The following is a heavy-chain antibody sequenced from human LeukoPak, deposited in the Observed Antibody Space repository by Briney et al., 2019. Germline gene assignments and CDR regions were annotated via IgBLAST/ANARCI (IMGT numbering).Heavy chain of an antibody. CDR3: ARDSYSPSGSYYFDY. V-gene: IGHV4-30-2*01. J-gene: IGHJ4*02. CDR2: IYHSGST. Sequence: PSETLSLTCAVSGGSISSGGYSWSWLRQPPGKGLEWIGYIYHSGSTYYNPSLKSRVTISVDRSKNQFSLKLSSVTAADTAVYYCARDSYSPSGSYYFDYWGQGTLVTVSS. CDR1: GGSISSGGYS. D-gene: IGHD1-26*01.